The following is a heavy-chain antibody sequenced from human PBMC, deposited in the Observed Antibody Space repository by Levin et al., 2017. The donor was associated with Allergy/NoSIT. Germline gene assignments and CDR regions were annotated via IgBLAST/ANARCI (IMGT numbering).Heavy chain of an antibody. CDR1: GFNFNSFW. Sequence: LPGGSLRLSCAASGFNFNSFWVTWVRQAPGKGLEWVANIKQDGSETYYVDSVKGRFTISRDNAKNSVYLQMNSLRVDDTAVYYCAREEGWGYHYGMDVWGQGTTVTVSS. CDR2: IKQDGSET. CDR3: AREEGWGYHYGMDV. D-gene: IGHD3-16*02. V-gene: IGHV3-7*01. J-gene: IGHJ6*02.